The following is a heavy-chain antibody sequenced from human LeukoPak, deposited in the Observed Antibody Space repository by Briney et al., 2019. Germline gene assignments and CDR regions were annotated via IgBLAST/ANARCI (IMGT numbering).Heavy chain of an antibody. J-gene: IGHJ6*03. CDR2: INPNSGVT. D-gene: IGHD3-3*01. Sequence: ASVKVSCKASGYTFSGFYIHWVRQAPGQGLEWMGWINPNSGVTNYAQKLQGRVTITRDTSIDTAYMQLSRLRSDDTAVYYCARDMAYHDFWSGYSGGYMDVWGKGTTVTVSS. CDR1: GYTFSGFY. CDR3: ARDMAYHDFWSGYSGGYMDV. V-gene: IGHV1-2*02.